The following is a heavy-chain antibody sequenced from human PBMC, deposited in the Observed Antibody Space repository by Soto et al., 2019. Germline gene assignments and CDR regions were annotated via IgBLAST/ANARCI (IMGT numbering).Heavy chain of an antibody. J-gene: IGHJ1*01. CDR2: IIPIFGTA. CDR3: ARPLHYYDSSAQYFQH. Sequence: ASVKVSCKASGYTFTSYGISWVRQAPGQGLEWMGGIIPIFGTANYAQKFQGRVTITADESTSTAYMELSSLRSEDTAVYYCARPLHYYDSSAQYFQHWGQGTLVTVSS. D-gene: IGHD3-22*01. V-gene: IGHV1-69*13. CDR1: GYTFTSYG.